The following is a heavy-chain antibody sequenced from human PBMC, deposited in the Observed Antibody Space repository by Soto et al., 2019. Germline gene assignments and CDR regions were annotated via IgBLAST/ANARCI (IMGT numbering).Heavy chain of an antibody. CDR3: ARADYSSGRAYYFDD. D-gene: IGHD6-19*01. CDR2: INPNSGGT. V-gene: IGHV1-2*02. Sequence: VASVKVSCKASGYTFTGYYMHWVRQAPGQGLEWMGWINPNSGGTNYAQKFQGRVTMTRDTSISTAYMELSRLRSDDTAVYYCARADYSSGRAYYFDDWGQGTLVTVAS. J-gene: IGHJ4*02. CDR1: GYTFTGYY.